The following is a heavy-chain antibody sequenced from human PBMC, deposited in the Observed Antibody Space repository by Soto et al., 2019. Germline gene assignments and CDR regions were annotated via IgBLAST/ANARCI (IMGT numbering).Heavy chain of an antibody. CDR3: ASSFGDLGY. CDR2: IDPAGSSI. J-gene: IGHJ4*02. Sequence: LRLSCAASGFTFSRYWMHWVRQVPGKGLVWVSRIDPAGSSIIYADSVKGRFTISRDNAKNTLYLQMNSLRAEDTAVYYCASSFGDLGYWGQGTLVTVSS. D-gene: IGHD3-16*01. CDR1: GFTFSRYW. V-gene: IGHV3-74*01.